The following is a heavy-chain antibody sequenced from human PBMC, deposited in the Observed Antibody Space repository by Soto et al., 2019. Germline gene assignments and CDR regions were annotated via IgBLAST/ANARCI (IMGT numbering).Heavy chain of an antibody. CDR2: VNPSGACT. J-gene: IGHJ5*02. V-gene: IGHV1-46*01. CDR1: GYTFIDYY. CDR3: ARGYGWGTYYQKWFDA. D-gene: IGHD3-10*01. Sequence: GSSVKVSCKASGYTFIDYYMHWVRQAPAQGLEWMGIVNPSGACTSYAQKFRGRVTMNRDTSTSTVYMELSSLTSDDTAVYFCARGYGWGTYYQKWFDAWGEGTLVTVSS.